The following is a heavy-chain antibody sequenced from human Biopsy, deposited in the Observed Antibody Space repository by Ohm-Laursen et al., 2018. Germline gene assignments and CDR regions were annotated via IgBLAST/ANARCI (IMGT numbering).Heavy chain of an antibody. CDR1: GVSITAYY. V-gene: IGHV4-4*09. J-gene: IGHJ6*02. CDR3: ARMDCSGGSCHYYSYGMDV. CDR2: IHHSGST. D-gene: IGHD2-15*01. Sequence: PSDTPSLTCTVSGVSITAYYWSWIRQPPGKGLECIGNIHHSGSTNYNPSLKSRLTISVDTSKNQFSLKLSSVTAADTAVYYCARMDCSGGSCHYYSYGMDVWGQGTTVTVSS.